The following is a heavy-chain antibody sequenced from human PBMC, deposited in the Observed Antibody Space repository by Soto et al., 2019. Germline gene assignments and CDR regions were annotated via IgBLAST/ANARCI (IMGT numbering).Heavy chain of an antibody. V-gene: IGHV1-18*01. CDR3: AIDRASYPLDY. CDR1: GYTFTSYG. D-gene: IGHD1-26*01. J-gene: IGHJ4*02. CDR2: ISANNGNT. Sequence: QVQLVQSGAEVKKPGASVKVSCKASGYTFTSYGISWVRQAPGQGLEWMGWISANNGNTNYAQKLQGRVTMTTDTSTTTAYMELRILRSDATAVYYFAIDRASYPLDYWAQRTLVTVSS.